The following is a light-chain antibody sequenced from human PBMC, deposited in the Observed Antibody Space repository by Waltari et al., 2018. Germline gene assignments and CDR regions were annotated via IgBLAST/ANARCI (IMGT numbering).Light chain of an antibody. CDR1: QEINDY. V-gene: IGKV1-33*01. Sequence: DIQMTQSPSSLSASIGDRVTITCRASQEINDYLNWYQQKPGKAPNLVIFAASKLGAGVPPSFSGDGSGTDFTLAISSLQPDDVATYYCQQHNNFPYTFGQGT. J-gene: IGKJ2*01. CDR2: AAS. CDR3: QQHNNFPYT.